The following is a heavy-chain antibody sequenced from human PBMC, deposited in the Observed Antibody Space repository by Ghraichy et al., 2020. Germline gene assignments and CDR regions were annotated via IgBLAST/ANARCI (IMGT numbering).Heavy chain of an antibody. CDR3: ARDLTLAVRGSDF. D-gene: IGHD3-10*01. CDR2: IWYDGTNE. CDR1: GFTFNNYG. Sequence: GESLNISCATSGFTFNNYGMHWVRQAPGKGLEWVAVIWYDGTNEHYADSVKGRFTISRDNSKNTLYLQLDSLRAEDTAVYYCARDLTLAVRGSDFWGQGTLVTVSS. J-gene: IGHJ4*02. V-gene: IGHV3-33*01.